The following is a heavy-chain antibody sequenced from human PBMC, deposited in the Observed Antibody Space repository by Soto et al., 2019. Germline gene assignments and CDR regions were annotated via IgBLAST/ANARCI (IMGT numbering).Heavy chain of an antibody. D-gene: IGHD5-12*01. J-gene: IGHJ5*02. CDR1: GYTFFTYD. Sequence: QVHLVQSGVEVKTPGASVKVSCQASGYTFFTYDISWVRQAPGQGVEWMGWISTYSGETKYAQKFQGRVTMTTDTSTTTAYLQLRSLRSDDTADYYCARHHGPTTSENWFDPWGQGTLVTVSS. CDR3: ARHHGPTTSENWFDP. V-gene: IGHV1-18*01. CDR2: ISTYSGET.